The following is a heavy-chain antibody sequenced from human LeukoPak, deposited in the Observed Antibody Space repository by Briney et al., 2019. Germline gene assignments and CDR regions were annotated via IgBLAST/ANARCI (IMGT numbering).Heavy chain of an antibody. V-gene: IGHV4-38-2*02. CDR2: IYHSGST. CDR3: ARIINTVTTGVYYYYMDV. D-gene: IGHD4-17*01. J-gene: IGHJ6*03. Sequence: PSETLSLTCTVSGYSISNGYFWGWTRQPPGKGLEWIGSIYHSGSTYYNPSLKSRVTISVDTSKNQFSLTLTSVTAADTAVYYCARIINTVTTGVYYYYMDVWGKGTTVTVSS. CDR1: GYSISNGYF.